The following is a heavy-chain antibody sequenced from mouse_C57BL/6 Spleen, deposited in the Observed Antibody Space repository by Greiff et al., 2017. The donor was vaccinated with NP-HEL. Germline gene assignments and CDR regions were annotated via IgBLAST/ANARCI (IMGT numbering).Heavy chain of an antibody. D-gene: IGHD2-1*01. Sequence: EVKVVESEGGLVQPGSSMKLSCTASGFTFSDYYMAWVRQVPEKGLEWVANINYDGSSTYYLDSLKSRFIISRDNAKNILYLQMSSLKSEDTATYYCARVGNQKYFDYWGQGTTLTVSS. V-gene: IGHV5-16*01. CDR3: ARVGNQKYFDY. CDR2: INYDGSST. CDR1: GFTFSDYY. J-gene: IGHJ2*01.